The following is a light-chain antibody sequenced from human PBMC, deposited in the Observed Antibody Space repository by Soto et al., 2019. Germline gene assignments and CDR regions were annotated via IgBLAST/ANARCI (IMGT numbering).Light chain of an antibody. J-gene: IGKJ4*01. CDR3: QQYGRTPLT. CDR2: DAS. V-gene: IGKV3-20*01. CDR1: QSVSRNY. Sequence: EIVLTQSPGTLSLSPGERASLSCRASQSVSRNYVAWYHYKPGQAPRLLIYDASTRATGIPDRFSGSGSGADFTLTISRLVPEDFAVYFCQQYGRTPLTFGGGSKVEIK.